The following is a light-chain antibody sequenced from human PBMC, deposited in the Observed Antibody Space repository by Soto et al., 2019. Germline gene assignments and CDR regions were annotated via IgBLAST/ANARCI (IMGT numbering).Light chain of an antibody. CDR1: SSDVGSYNY. CDR3: SSYTSSNSVGV. Sequence: QSALTQPASVSGSPGQSITISCTGTSSDVGSYNYVSWYQQHPGKAPKLMIYDVSNRPSGVSNLFSGSKSGNTASLTISGLQAEDEADYYCSSYTSSNSVGVFGGGTKLTVL. V-gene: IGLV2-14*01. J-gene: IGLJ2*01. CDR2: DVS.